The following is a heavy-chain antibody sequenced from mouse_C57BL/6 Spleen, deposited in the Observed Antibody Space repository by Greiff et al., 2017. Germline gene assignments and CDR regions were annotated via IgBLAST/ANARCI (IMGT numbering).Heavy chain of an antibody. J-gene: IGHJ4*01. CDR1: GFTFSSYA. CDR2: ISDGGSYT. CDR3: ARDRGYDGLYYAMDY. D-gene: IGHD2-2*01. V-gene: IGHV5-4*01. Sequence: EVHLVESGGGLVKPGGSLKLSCAASGFTFSSYAMSWVRQTPEKRLEWVATISDGGSYTYYPDNVKGRFTISRDNAKNNLYLQMSHLKSEDTAMYYCARDRGYDGLYYAMDYWGQGTSVTVSS.